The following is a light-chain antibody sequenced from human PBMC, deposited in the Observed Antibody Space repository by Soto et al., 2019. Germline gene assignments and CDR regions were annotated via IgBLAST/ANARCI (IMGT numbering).Light chain of an antibody. CDR2: EVS. V-gene: IGLV2-14*01. Sequence: QSALTQPASVSGSPGKSITISCTGTSSDVGGYNYVSWYQQHPGKAPKLMIYEVSNRPSGVSNRFSGSKSGNMASLTISGLQAEDEADYYCSSYTSSSIDYVFGTGTKVTVL. CDR1: SSDVGGYNY. CDR3: SSYTSSSIDYV. J-gene: IGLJ1*01.